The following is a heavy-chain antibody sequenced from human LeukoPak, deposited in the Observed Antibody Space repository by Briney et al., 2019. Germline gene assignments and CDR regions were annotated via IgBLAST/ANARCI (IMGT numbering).Heavy chain of an antibody. V-gene: IGHV1-18*01. D-gene: IGHD5-12*01. CDR2: INTYNGNT. CDR1: GYTFTNYG. J-gene: IGHJ4*02. Sequence: ASVKVSCKASGYTFTNYGLSWVRQAPGQGLEWMGWINTYNGNTNYAQKLQGRVTMTTDTSTSTAYMELRSLRSDDTAVYYCARRSGYDFDYWGQGTLVTIPS. CDR3: ARRSGYDFDY.